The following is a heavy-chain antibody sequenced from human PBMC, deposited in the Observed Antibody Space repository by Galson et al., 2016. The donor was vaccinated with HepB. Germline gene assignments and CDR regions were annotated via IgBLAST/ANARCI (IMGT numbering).Heavy chain of an antibody. J-gene: IGHJ4*02. Sequence: SLRLSCAASGFTFSDFDMHLVRQAPGEGLEWVAIISSHGGNKDYADSMKGRFTISRDNSKNTLYLEMDSLRIDETAVYYCARAAFGYNNGGPPWYDYWGQGALVSVSS. D-gene: IGHD1-14*01. V-gene: IGHV3-30*04. CDR1: GFTFSDFD. CDR2: ISSHGGNK. CDR3: ARAAFGYNNGGPPWYDY.